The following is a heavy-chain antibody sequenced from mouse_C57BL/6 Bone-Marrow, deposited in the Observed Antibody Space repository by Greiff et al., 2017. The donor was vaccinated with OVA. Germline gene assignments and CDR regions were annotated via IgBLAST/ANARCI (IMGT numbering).Heavy chain of an antibody. V-gene: IGHV5-2*01. D-gene: IGHD4-1*01. CDR3: ARLELGLWYFDV. J-gene: IGHJ1*03. CDR2: INSDGGST. CDR1: EYEFPSHD. Sequence: DVMLVESGGGLVQPGESLKLSCESNEYEFPSHDMSWVRKTPEQRLELVAAINSDGGSTYYPDTMGRRFIISRDNTKKTLYLQMSSLRSEDTALYYCARLELGLWYFDVWGTGTTVTVSS.